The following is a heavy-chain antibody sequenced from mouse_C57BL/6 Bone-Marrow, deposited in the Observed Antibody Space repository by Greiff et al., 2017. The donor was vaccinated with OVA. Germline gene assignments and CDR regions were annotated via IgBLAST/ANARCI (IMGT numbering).Heavy chain of an antibody. CDR1: GYTFTSYW. D-gene: IGHD3-2*02. Sequence: QVQHPPPAAAPVKPGASVKMSCKASGYTFTSYWITWVKQRPGQGLEWIGDIYPGSGSTNYNEKFKSKATLTVDTSSSTAYMQLSSLTSEDSAVYYCARGDSSGYEGFAYWGQGTLVTVSA. CDR3: ARGDSSGYEGFAY. J-gene: IGHJ3*01. CDR2: IYPGSGST. V-gene: IGHV1-55*01.